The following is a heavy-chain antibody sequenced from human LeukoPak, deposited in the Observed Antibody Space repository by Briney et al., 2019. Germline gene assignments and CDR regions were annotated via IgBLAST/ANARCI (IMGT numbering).Heavy chain of an antibody. CDR1: GGSFSGYY. V-gene: IGHV4-34*01. CDR3: ASSWGFTYDRRNWFDP. D-gene: IGHD6-13*01. J-gene: IGHJ5*02. CDR2: INHSGST. Sequence: PSETLSLTCAVYGGSFSGYYWSWIRQPPGKGLEWIGEINHSGSTNYNPSLKSRVTISVDTSKNQFSLKLSSVTAADTAVYYCASSWGFTYDRRNWFDPWGQGTLVTVSS.